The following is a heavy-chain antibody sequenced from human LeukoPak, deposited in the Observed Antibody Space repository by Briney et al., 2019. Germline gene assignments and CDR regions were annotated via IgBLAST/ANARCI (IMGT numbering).Heavy chain of an antibody. CDR1: GGSISSGDYY. J-gene: IGHJ1*01. Sequence: SQTLSLTCTVSGGSISSGDYYWSWIRQPPGKGLEWIGYIYYSGSTYYNPSLKSRVTISVDTSKNQFSLKLSSVTAADTAVYYCASSTSEVGYFQHWSQGTLVTVSS. CDR3: ASSTSEVGYFQH. V-gene: IGHV4-30-4*08. CDR2: IYYSGST. D-gene: IGHD2/OR15-2a*01.